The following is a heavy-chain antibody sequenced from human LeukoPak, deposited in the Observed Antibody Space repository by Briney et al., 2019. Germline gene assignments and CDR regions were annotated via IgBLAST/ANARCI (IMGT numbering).Heavy chain of an antibody. CDR2: NYYNGSP. V-gene: IGHV4-59*13. J-gene: IGHJ4*02. CDR3: ARGAYGDYAC. Sequence: PETLSVPRTVSGGSISTYYWSWIRQAPGKGLEWIGQNYYNGSPNYNPSLKSRVTISVDPSKNQFSLKLTSVTAADTAVYYCARGAYGDYACWGQGTLVTVSS. CDR1: GGSISTYY. D-gene: IGHD4-17*01.